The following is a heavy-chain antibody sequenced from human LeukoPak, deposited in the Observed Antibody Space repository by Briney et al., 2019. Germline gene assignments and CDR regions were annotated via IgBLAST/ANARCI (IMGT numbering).Heavy chain of an antibody. CDR3: ARPLVGGDQEFYFDY. CDR2: ISGSGGST. D-gene: IGHD2-21*01. Sequence: GGSLRLSCAASGFTFSSYAMSWVRQAPGKGLEWVSAISGSGGSTCYADSVKGRFTISRDNSKNTLYLQMNSLRAEDTAVYYCARPLVGGDQEFYFDYWGQGTLVTVSS. J-gene: IGHJ4*02. CDR1: GFTFSSYA. V-gene: IGHV3-23*01.